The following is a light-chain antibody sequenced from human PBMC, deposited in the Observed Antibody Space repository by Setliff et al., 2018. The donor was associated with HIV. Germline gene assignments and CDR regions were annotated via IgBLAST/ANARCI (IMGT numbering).Light chain of an antibody. V-gene: IGLV2-14*03. CDR3: SSYTGGSTYV. CDR2: DVS. J-gene: IGLJ1*01. Sequence: QSALTQPASVSGSPGQSITISCTGTSSDVGGFNYVCWYQQHPGKASKLMIYDVSNRPSGVSNRFSGSKSGNTASLTISGLQAEDEADYYCSSYTGGSTYVFGTGTKVTVL. CDR1: SSDVGGFNY.